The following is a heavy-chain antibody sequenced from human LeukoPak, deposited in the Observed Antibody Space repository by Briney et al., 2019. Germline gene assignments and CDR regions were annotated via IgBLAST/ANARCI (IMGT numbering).Heavy chain of an antibody. J-gene: IGHJ4*02. CDR3: ARVYYGSGSYQGGFDY. D-gene: IGHD3-10*01. CDR2: MNPNSGNT. CDR1: GYTFTSYD. Sequence: ASVKVSCKASGYTFTSYDINWVRQATGQGLEWMGWMNPNSGNTGYAQKFQGRVTMTRNTSISTAYMELSSLRSEDTAVYYCARVYYGSGSYQGGFDYWGQGTLVTVSS. V-gene: IGHV1-8*01.